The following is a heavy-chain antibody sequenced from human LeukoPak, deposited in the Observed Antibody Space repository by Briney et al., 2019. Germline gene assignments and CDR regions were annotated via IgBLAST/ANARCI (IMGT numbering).Heavy chain of an antibody. Sequence: SETLSLTCTVSGYSISSGYYWGWIRQPPGKGLEWIGSIYHSGSTYYNPSLKSRVTISVDTSKNQFSLKLSSVTAADTAVYYCARFVEGQIDPWGQGTLVTVSS. J-gene: IGHJ5*02. V-gene: IGHV4-38-2*02. CDR1: GYSISSGYY. CDR3: ARFVEGQIDP. CDR2: IYHSGST. D-gene: IGHD6-6*01.